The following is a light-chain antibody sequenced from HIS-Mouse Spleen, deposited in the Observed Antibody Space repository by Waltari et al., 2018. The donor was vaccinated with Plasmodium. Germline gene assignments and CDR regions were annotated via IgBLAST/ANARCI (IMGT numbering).Light chain of an antibody. CDR3: SSYAGSNNLV. CDR1: SSDVGGYNY. J-gene: IGLJ2*01. V-gene: IGLV2-8*01. CDR2: EVS. Sequence: QSALTQPPSASGSPGQSVTISCTGTSSDVGGYNYVSWYQQHPGKAPKLMIYEVSKRPSGGPERFAGSKSGNTASLTVCGLQAEDEADYYCSSYAGSNNLVFGGGTKLTVL.